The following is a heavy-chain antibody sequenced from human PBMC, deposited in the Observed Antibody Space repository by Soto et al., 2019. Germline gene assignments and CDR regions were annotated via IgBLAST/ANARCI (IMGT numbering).Heavy chain of an antibody. CDR3: AKAMSRQYYDILTRFDP. Sequence: PGGSLRLSCAASGFTFSSYAMSWVRQAPGKGLEWVSAISGSGGSTYYADSVKGRFTISRDNSKNTLYLQMNSLRAEDTAVYYCAKAMSRQYYDILTRFDPWGQGTLVTVSS. CDR2: ISGSGGST. J-gene: IGHJ5*02. V-gene: IGHV3-23*01. D-gene: IGHD3-9*01. CDR1: GFTFSSYA.